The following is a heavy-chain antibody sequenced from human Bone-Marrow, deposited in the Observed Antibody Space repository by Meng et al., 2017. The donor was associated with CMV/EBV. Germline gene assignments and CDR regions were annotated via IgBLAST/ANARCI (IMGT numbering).Heavy chain of an antibody. CDR3: ATSLGYCSSTSCYPHQYFDY. J-gene: IGHJ4*02. CDR1: TYA. Sequence: TYALTWVRRPPGKGLEWVASINGGSTSKSYADSVKGRFTISRDNSKDTLTLQMSSLRVDDTAVYYCATSLGYCSSTSCYPHQYFDYWGQGTLVTVSS. CDR2: INGGSTSK. D-gene: IGHD2-2*01. V-gene: IGHV3-23*05.